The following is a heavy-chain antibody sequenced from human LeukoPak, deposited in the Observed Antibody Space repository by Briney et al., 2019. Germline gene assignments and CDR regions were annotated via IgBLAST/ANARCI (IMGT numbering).Heavy chain of an antibody. CDR1: GYTFTSYY. V-gene: IGHV1-46*01. CDR2: INPSGGST. CDR3: ARGPSIAARPYYFDY. Sequence: VASVKVSCKPSGYTFTSYYMHWVRQAPGHGLEWMGIINPSGGSTSYAQKFQGRVTMTRDTSTSTVYMELSSLRSEDTAVYYCARGPSIAARPYYFDYWGQGTLVTVSS. D-gene: IGHD6-6*01. J-gene: IGHJ4*02.